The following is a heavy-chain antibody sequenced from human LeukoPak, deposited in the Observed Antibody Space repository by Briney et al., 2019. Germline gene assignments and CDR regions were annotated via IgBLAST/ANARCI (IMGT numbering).Heavy chain of an antibody. Sequence: PSETLSLTCAVYGGSFSSYYWSWIRQSPGKGLEWIAEINHRGDTNYNPSLKSRVTISVDTSKNQFSLKLSSVTAADTAVYYCARHRALYCSSTSCPRTLYYYYYMDVWGKGTTVTVSS. CDR3: ARHRALYCSSTSCPRTLYYYYYMDV. CDR2: INHRGDT. J-gene: IGHJ6*03. D-gene: IGHD2-2*01. V-gene: IGHV4-34*01. CDR1: GGSFSSYY.